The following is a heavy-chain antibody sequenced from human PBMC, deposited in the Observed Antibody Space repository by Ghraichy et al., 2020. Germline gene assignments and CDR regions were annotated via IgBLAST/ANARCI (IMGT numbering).Heavy chain of an antibody. J-gene: IGHJ6*02. CDR3: ATVSGIAAAGTDDYYYYGRDV. CDR2: ISGSGGST. D-gene: IGHD6-13*01. V-gene: IGHV3-23*01. Sequence: VSAISGSGGSTYYADSVTGRFTISRDNSKNTLYLQMNSLRAEDTSVYYCATVSGIAAAGTDDYYYYGRDVFGQRRTVKVAS.